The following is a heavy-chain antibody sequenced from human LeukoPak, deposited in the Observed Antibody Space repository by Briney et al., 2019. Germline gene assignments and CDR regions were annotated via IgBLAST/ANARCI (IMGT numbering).Heavy chain of an antibody. V-gene: IGHV3-21*04. D-gene: IGHD6-6*01. CDR1: GFTFSTYS. J-gene: IGHJ4*02. Sequence: GGSLRLSCAASGFTFSTYSMNWVRQTPGKGLEWVSSTSSDSKYKFYADSLKGRFTISRDNAKNSLYLQMNSLRAEDTALYYCAKAQYSSSSFDYWGQGTLVTVSS. CDR3: AKAQYSSSSFDY. CDR2: TSSDSKYK.